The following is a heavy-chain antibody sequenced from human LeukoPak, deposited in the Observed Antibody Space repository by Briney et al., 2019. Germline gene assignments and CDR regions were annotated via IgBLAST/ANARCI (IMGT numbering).Heavy chain of an antibody. CDR2: IYPGDSDT. Sequence: GESLKISCKGSGYRFTSYWIAWVRQMPGKGLEGLGIIYPGDSDTRYSPSFQGQVTISADKSISTAYLQWSSLKASDTAMYYCARRGDTAVISDYWGQGTLVTVSS. D-gene: IGHD5-18*01. J-gene: IGHJ4*02. CDR3: ARRGDTAVISDY. CDR1: GYRFTSYW. V-gene: IGHV5-51*01.